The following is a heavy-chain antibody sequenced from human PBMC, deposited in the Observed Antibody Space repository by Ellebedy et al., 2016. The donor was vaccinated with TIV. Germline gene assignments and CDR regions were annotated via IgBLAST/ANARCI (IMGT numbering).Heavy chain of an antibody. CDR2: IFPYNGNT. Sequence: AASVKVSCKASGYTFSSYGLSWARQAPGQGLEWMGWIFPYNGNTNYAQKFQGRVLMTTDTSANTVYMELSGLTSDDTAVYYCARNTAVAPGGYWGQGTLVTVSS. V-gene: IGHV1-18*04. CDR3: ARNTAVAPGGY. D-gene: IGHD2-21*01. J-gene: IGHJ4*02. CDR1: GYTFSSYG.